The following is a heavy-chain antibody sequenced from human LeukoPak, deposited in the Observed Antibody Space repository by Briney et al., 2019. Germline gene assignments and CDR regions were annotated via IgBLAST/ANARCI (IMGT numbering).Heavy chain of an antibody. Sequence: PSETLSLTCTVSGDSISSTNYYWGWLRQPPGKGLGWIGSIYYSGTTYYNPSLKSRVTTSVDTSKNQFSLKLTSVTAADTAVYYCARFGGGSVADHWGQGTLVTVSS. J-gene: IGHJ4*02. D-gene: IGHD3-16*01. V-gene: IGHV4-39*01. CDR2: IYYSGTT. CDR3: ARFGGGSVADH. CDR1: GDSISSTNYY.